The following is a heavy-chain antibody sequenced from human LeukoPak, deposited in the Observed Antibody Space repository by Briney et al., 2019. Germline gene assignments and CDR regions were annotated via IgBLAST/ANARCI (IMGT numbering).Heavy chain of an antibody. Sequence: SETLCLTCTVSGGSISSSSYYWGWIRQPPGKGLEWIGSIYYSGSTYYNPSLKSRVTISVDTSKNQFSLKLSSVTAADTAVYYCARRPAAFDIWGQGTMVTVSS. CDR1: GGSISSSSYY. CDR2: IYYSGST. V-gene: IGHV4-39*01. J-gene: IGHJ3*02. CDR3: ARRPAAFDI.